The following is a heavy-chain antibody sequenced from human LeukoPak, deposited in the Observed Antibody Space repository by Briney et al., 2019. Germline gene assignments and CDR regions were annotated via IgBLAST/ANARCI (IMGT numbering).Heavy chain of an antibody. CDR3: AKDGGVGATMGFDY. CDR1: GFAFSTYG. D-gene: IGHD3-16*01. Sequence: GRSLRLSCAASGFAFSTYGIHWVRQAPGKGLEWVTVIWFDGSHKFYADSVKGRFTISRDNSKNTLYLQMNSLRVEDTAVYYCAKDGGVGATMGFDYWGQGTLVTVSS. J-gene: IGHJ4*02. V-gene: IGHV3-33*06. CDR2: IWFDGSHK.